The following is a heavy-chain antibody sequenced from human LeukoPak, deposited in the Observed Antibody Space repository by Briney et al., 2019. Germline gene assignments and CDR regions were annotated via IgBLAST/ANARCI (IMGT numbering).Heavy chain of an antibody. D-gene: IGHD4-17*01. J-gene: IGHJ4*02. V-gene: IGHV4-39*07. CDR3: AREVREYGDYDAGYDDY. Sequence: SETLSLTCTVSGGSISSSSYYWGWIRQPPGKGLEWIGSIYYSGSTYYNPSLKSRVTISVDTSKNQFSLKLSSVTAADTAVYYCAREVREYGDYDAGYDDYWGQGTLVTVSS. CDR2: IYYSGST. CDR1: GGSISSSSYY.